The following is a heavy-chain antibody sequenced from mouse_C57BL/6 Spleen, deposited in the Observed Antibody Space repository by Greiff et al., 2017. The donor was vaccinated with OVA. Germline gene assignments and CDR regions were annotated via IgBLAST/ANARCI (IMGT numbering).Heavy chain of an antibody. V-gene: IGHV1-69*01. CDR1: GYTFTSYW. Sequence: VQLQQPGAELVMPGASVKLSCKASGYTFTSYWMHWVKQRPGQGLEWIGEIDPSDSYTNYNQKFKGKSTLTVDTSSNTAYMQRSSLTSEDSAFYYCARYYYDFDYWGQGTTLTVSS. CDR3: ARYYYDFDY. J-gene: IGHJ2*01. D-gene: IGHD1-1*01. CDR2: IDPSDSYT.